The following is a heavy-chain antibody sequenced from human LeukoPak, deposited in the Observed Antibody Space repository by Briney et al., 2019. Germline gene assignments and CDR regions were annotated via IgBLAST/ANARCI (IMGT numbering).Heavy chain of an antibody. CDR3: ASPYYYDSSGYSDAFDI. V-gene: IGHV4-39*01. J-gene: IGHJ3*02. CDR1: GGSISSSSYY. CDR2: IYHSGST. D-gene: IGHD3-22*01. Sequence: SETLSLTCTVSGGSISSSSYYWGWIRQPPGKGPEWIGSIYHSGSTYYNPSLKSRVTISVDTSKNQFSLKLSSVTAADTAVYYCASPYYYDSSGYSDAFDIWGQGTMVTVSS.